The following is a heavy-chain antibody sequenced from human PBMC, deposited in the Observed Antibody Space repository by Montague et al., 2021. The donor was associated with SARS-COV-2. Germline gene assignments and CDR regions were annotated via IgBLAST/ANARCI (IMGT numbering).Heavy chain of an antibody. CDR2: XXWDDDK. CDR1: GFSPSTSGMR. D-gene: IGHD3-9*01. V-gene: IGHV2-70*04. CDR3: ARSYYDILTAYYTPFDY. J-gene: IGHJ4*02. Sequence: PALVKPTQTLTLTCTFSGFSPSTSGMRASWIRQPPGKALEWLARXXWDDDKFYSTSLKTRLTISKDTSKKQVVLTMTNMDPVDTATYYCARSYYDILTAYYTPFDYWGQGTLVTVSS.